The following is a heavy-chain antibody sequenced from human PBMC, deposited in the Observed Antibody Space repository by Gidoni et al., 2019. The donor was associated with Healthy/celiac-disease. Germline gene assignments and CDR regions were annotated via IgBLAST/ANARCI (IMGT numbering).Heavy chain of an antibody. CDR3: ARVGSSWAYYYYGMDV. D-gene: IGHD6-13*01. CDR2: INHSGST. V-gene: IGHV4-34*01. J-gene: IGHJ6*02. Sequence: QVQLQQWGAGLLKPSETLSLTCAVYGWSFSGYYWSWLRQPPGKGLEWIGEINHSGSTNYNPSLKSRVTISVDTSKNQFSLKLSSVTAADTAVYYCARVGSSWAYYYYGMDVWGQGTTVTVSS. CDR1: GWSFSGYY.